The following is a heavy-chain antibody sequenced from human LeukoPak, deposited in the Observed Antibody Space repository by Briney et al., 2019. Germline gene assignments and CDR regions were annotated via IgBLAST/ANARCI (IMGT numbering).Heavy chain of an antibody. J-gene: IGHJ4*02. Sequence: PSETLSLTCTVFGGSISSYYWSWIRQSAGKGLEWIGRIYSSGTTNYNPSLKSRVTMSVDTSKKEFSLKLTSVTAADTAVYYCARMTSYISGWYLSFDHWGQGALVTVSS. D-gene: IGHD6-19*01. CDR1: GGSISSYY. CDR3: ARMTSYISGWYLSFDH. V-gene: IGHV4-4*07. CDR2: IYSSGTT.